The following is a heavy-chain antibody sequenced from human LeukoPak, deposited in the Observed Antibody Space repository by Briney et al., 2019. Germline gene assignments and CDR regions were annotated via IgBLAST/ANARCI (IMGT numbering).Heavy chain of an antibody. CDR3: AKGSYYDSSGSFYFDY. Sequence: GGSLRLSCAASGFTFSSYAMSWVRQAPGKGLEWVSGISGSGDNTYYADSVKGRFTISRDDSKNTLNVQVNSLGTEDTAAYYCAKGSYYDSSGSFYFDYWGQGTLVTVSS. CDR2: ISGSGDNT. CDR1: GFTFSSYA. V-gene: IGHV3-23*01. D-gene: IGHD3-22*01. J-gene: IGHJ4*02.